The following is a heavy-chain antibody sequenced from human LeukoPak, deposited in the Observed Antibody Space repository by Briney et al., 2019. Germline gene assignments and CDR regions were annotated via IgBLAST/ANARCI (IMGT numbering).Heavy chain of an antibody. CDR2: IYGSTSA. CDR1: GFTVSSNY. J-gene: IGHJ4*02. Sequence: GGSLRLSCAASGFTVSSNYINWVRQAPGKGLEWVSLIYGSTSADYADSVKGRFTISRDTSINTVSLQMKGLRAPATAVYLCARLNFGDAYWGQGSLVTVSS. V-gene: IGHV3-66*01. D-gene: IGHD4-17*01. CDR3: ARLNFGDAY.